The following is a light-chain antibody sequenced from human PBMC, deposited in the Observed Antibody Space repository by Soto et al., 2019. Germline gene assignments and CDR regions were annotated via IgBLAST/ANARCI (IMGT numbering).Light chain of an antibody. J-gene: IGKJ1*01. V-gene: IGKV3-20*01. Sequence: DIVLTQSPGPLSLSPGERATLSCTASQSLTSDYLAWYQQRPGQSPRLIIYGASSRATGIPDRFSGSWSGTDCTLSISRLEPEDVAVYYCQQYGSSPVTLGQGTKVDIK. CDR2: GAS. CDR3: QQYGSSPVT. CDR1: QSLTSDY.